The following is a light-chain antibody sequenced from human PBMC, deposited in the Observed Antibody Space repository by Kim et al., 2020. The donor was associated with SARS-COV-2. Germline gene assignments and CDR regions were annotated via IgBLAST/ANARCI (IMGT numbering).Light chain of an antibody. V-gene: IGLV1-40*01. CDR2: GNS. Sequence: RVTLSCTGSSSNIGAVYDVHWYQQLPGTAPKLLIYGNSNRPSGVPDRFSGSKSGTSASLAITGLQAEDEADYYCQSYDSSLSSYVFGTGTKVTVL. CDR1: SSNIGAVYD. J-gene: IGLJ1*01. CDR3: QSYDSSLSSYV.